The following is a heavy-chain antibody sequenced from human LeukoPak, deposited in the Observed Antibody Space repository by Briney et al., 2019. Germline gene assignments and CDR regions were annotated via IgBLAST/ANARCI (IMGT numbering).Heavy chain of an antibody. CDR1: GGTFSSYA. D-gene: IGHD1-7*01. J-gene: IGHJ5*02. CDR3: ARDNWNYGGWFDP. V-gene: IGHV1-69*04. Sequence: SVKVSCKASGGTFSSYAISWVRQAPGQGLEWMGRIIPIFGIANYAQKFQGRVTITADKSTSTAYMELSSLRSEDTAVYYRARDNWNYGGWFDPWGQGTLVTVSS. CDR2: IIPIFGIA.